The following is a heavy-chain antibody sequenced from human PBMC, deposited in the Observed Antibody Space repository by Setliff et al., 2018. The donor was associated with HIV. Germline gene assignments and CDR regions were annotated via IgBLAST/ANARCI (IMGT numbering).Heavy chain of an antibody. J-gene: IGHJ6*03. Sequence: SETLSLTCAVSGVSISGYYWTWIRQPAGKGLEWIGRIFTGGDTNYNPSIKSRVTMSVDTSNNEFSLKLTSVTAADTAVYYCATSTICDGCDYYYMDVWGKGTTVTVSS. CDR3: ATSTICDGCDYYYMDV. V-gene: IGHV4-4*07. D-gene: IGHD6-13*01. CDR2: IFTGGDT. CDR1: GVSISGYY.